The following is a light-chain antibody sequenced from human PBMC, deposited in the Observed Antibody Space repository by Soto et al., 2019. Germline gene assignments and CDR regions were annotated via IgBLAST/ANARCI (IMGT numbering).Light chain of an antibody. CDR1: SSDVGDYNY. J-gene: IGLJ1*01. Sequence: QSALTQPASVSGSPGQSITISCTGTSSDVGDYNYVSWYQQHPGKAPKLMIYAVSDRPSGVSNRFSGSKSANTASLTISGLQAEDEADYYCSSYIRTGSIYVFGTGTKVTVL. CDR3: SSYIRTGSIYV. CDR2: AVS. V-gene: IGLV2-14*03.